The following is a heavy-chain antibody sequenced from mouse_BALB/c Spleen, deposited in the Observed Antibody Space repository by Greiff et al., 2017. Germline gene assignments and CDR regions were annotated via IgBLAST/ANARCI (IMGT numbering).Heavy chain of an antibody. CDR3: ARFITTVVEGTYYAMDY. V-gene: IGHV5-6-5*01. J-gene: IGHJ4*01. D-gene: IGHD1-1*01. CDR2: ISSGGST. CDR1: GFTFSSYA. Sequence: EVMLVESGGGLVKPGGSLKLSCAASGFTFSSYAMSWVRQTPEKRLEWVASISSGGSTYYPDSVKGRFTISRDNARNILYLQMSSLRSEDTAMYYCARFITTVVEGTYYAMDYWGQGTSVTVSS.